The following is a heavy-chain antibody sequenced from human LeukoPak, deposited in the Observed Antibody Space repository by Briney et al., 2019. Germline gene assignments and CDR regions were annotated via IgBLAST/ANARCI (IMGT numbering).Heavy chain of an antibody. D-gene: IGHD3-16*01. CDR2: ISGSGGST. CDR1: GFTVSSNY. V-gene: IGHV3-23*01. Sequence: GGSLRLSCAASGFTVSSNYMSWVRQAPGKGLEWVSAISGSGGSTYYADSVKVRFTISRDNSKNTLYLQMNSLRAEDTAVYYCAKVWSIMITFGGVTWGQGTLVTVSS. CDR3: AKVWSIMITFGGVT. J-gene: IGHJ4*02.